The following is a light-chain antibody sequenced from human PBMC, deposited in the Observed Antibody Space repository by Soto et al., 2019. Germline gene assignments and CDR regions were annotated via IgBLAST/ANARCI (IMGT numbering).Light chain of an antibody. V-gene: IGKV3-15*01. CDR1: QTVSNN. J-gene: IGKJ4*01. Sequence: ERVMTQSPATLSVSPEEKATLSCRASQTVSNNVAWYQQKPGQAPRLLMYSPSTRATGIPARFSGSGSGTEFTLTISSLQSEDFAVYYCQQYNEWPLTFGGGTKVETK. CDR2: SPS. CDR3: QQYNEWPLT.